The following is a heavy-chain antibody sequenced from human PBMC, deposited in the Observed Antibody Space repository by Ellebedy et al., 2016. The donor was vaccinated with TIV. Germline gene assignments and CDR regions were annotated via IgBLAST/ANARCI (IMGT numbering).Heavy chain of an antibody. CDR1: GYTFTAFY. D-gene: IGHD2-2*01. V-gene: IGHV1-2*02. CDR3: ARGCGSSTSCYAVH. CDR2: INPNSGGT. Sequence: ASVKFSCXASGYTFTAFYITWVRQAPGQGLKWMGWINPNSGGTNYAQKFQGRVTMTRDTSISTAYMELSRLRSDDTAVYYCARGCGSSTSCYAVHWGQGTLVTVSS. J-gene: IGHJ4*02.